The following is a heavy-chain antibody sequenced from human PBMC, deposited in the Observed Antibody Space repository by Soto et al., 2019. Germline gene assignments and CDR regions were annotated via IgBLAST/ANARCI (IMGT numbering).Heavy chain of an antibody. CDR3: ASDPWYYYDSSAYYLDY. Sequence: ASVKVSCTTSRYSFTDYYMHWVRRAPGQGLEWMGIINPSGGSTSYAQKFQGRVTMTRDTSTSTVYMELSSLRSEDTAVYYCASDPWYYYDSSAYYLDYWGQGALVTVSS. CDR2: INPSGGST. J-gene: IGHJ4*02. CDR1: RYSFTDYY. V-gene: IGHV1-46*01. D-gene: IGHD3-22*01.